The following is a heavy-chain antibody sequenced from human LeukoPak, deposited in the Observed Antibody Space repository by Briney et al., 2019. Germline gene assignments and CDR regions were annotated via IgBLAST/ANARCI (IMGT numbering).Heavy chain of an antibody. D-gene: IGHD2-2*01. J-gene: IGHJ4*02. V-gene: IGHV1-46*01. CDR3: ARDNNSPTGLVPPLADY. CDR2: INPSGGST. CDR1: GYTLTELS. Sequence: ASVKVSCKVSGYTLTELSMHWVRQAPGKGLEWMGIINPSGGSTSYAQKFQGRVTMTRDTSTSTVYMELSSLRSEDTAVYYCARDNNSPTGLVPPLADYWGQGTLVTVSS.